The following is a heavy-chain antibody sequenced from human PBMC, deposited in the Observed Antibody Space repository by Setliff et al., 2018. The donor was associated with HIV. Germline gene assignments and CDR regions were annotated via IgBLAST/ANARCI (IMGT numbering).Heavy chain of an antibody. CDR2: IHYDERT. D-gene: IGHD6-13*01. J-gene: IGHJ4*02. CDR1: GDSASNSRYY. V-gene: IGHV4-39*07. CDR3: ARVTAAPGYYLED. Sequence: SETLSLTCTVSGDSASNSRYYWAWIRQPPGKGLEYIGSIHYDERTYYNPSLKSRVTISLDTSKNQFSLSLTSVTGADTAVYYCARVTAAPGYYLEDWGQGTLVTVSS.